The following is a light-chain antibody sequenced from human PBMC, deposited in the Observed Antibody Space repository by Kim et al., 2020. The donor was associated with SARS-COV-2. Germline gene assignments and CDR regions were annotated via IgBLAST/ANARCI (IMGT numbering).Light chain of an antibody. V-gene: IGLV2-14*03. CDR1: SRDVGGYHY. CDR2: YVS. CDR3: SSYTSSSTRV. J-gene: IGLJ1*01. Sequence: QSALTQPASVSGSPGQSITISCTGTSRDVGGYHYVSWYQQHPGKAPKLMIYYVSNRPSGVSNRFSGSKSGNTASLTISGLQAEDEAEYYCSSYTSSSTRVFGTGTKVTVL.